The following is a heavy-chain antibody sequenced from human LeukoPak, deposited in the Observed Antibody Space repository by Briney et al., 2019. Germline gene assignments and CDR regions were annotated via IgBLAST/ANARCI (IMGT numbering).Heavy chain of an antibody. J-gene: IGHJ4*02. CDR1: GFIFSSYE. V-gene: IGHV3-48*03. CDR2: ITSSGNTI. CDR3: ARLTTMTTTGGPFDY. D-gene: IGHD4-17*01. Sequence: GGSLRLSCAASGFIFSSYEMNGARQAPGKGLEGVSYITSSGNTIYYADSVKGRFTISRDNAKNSLYLQMNSLRAEDTAVYYCARLTTMTTTGGPFDYWGQGTLVTVSS.